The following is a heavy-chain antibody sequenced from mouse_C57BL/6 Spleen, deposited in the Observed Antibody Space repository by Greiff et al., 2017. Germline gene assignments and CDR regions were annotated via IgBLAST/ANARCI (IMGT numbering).Heavy chain of an antibody. CDR3: ARGDGNY. CDR1: GYSFTGYY. V-gene: IGHV1-42*01. J-gene: IGHJ2*01. Sequence: VQLQQSGPELVKPGASVKISCKASGYSFTGYYMNWVKQSPEKSLEWIGEINPSTGGTTYNQKFKAKATLTVDKSSSTAYMQLKSLTSEDSAVYYCARGDGNYWGQGTTLTVSS. CDR2: INPSTGGT. D-gene: IGHD3-3*01.